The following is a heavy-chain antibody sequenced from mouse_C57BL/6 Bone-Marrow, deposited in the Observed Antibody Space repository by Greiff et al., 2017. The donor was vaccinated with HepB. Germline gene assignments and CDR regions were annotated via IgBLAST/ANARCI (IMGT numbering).Heavy chain of an antibody. CDR1: GYSITSGYY. CDR3: AREGEYDYDVEFAY. D-gene: IGHD2-4*01. V-gene: IGHV3-6*01. J-gene: IGHJ3*01. CDR2: ISYDGSN. Sequence: EVQLQQSGPGLVKPSQSLSLTCSVTGYSITSGYYWNWIRQFPGNKLEWMGYISYDGSNNYNPSLKNRISITRDTSKNQFFLKLNSVTTEDTSTYYCAREGEYDYDVEFAYWGQGTLVTVSA.